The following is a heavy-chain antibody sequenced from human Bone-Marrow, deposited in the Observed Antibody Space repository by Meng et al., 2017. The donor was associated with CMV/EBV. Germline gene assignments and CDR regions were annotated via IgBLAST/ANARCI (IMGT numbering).Heavy chain of an antibody. Sequence: ASVKVSCKASGYTFTGYYMHWVRPAPGQGPEWMGWINPNSGGTNYAQKLQGRVTMTRETSISTAYMELSRLRSDDTAVYYCARDGLEQLVRKDLYYYYYGMDVWGQGTTVTVSS. V-gene: IGHV1-2*02. J-gene: IGHJ6*02. CDR1: GYTFTGYY. CDR3: ARDGLEQLVRKDLYYYYYGMDV. CDR2: INPNSGGT. D-gene: IGHD6-6*01.